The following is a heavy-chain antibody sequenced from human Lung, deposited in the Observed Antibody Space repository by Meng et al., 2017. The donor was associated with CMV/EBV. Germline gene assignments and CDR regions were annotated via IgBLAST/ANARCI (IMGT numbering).Heavy chain of an antibody. D-gene: IGHD4-23*01. Sequence: GGSXRLXCAASGFSVSSNYMTWVRQAPGKGLELVSVIYAGGRTYYADPVKGRFTISIDNSENTVYLEMNCLCAEDTAVYYCARAPRGYGGKLSSFDDWGQGXLVTVSS. CDR3: ARAPRGYGGKLSSFDD. J-gene: IGHJ4*02. V-gene: IGHV3-53*01. CDR2: IYAGGRT. CDR1: GFSVSSNY.